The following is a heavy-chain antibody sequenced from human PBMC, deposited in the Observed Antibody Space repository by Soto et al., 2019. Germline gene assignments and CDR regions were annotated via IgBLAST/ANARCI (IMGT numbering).Heavy chain of an antibody. V-gene: IGHV4-59*08. Sequence: SETLSLTCTVSGGSISSYYWSWIRQPPGKGLEWIGYIYYTGSTNYNPSIKSRVTISVDTSKNQFSLKLSYVTAEDTAVYYCARHRYCSSTSCYGGNFDLWGRGTLVTVSS. CDR2: IYYTGST. CDR3: ARHRYCSSTSCYGGNFDL. D-gene: IGHD2-2*01. CDR1: GGSISSYY. J-gene: IGHJ2*01.